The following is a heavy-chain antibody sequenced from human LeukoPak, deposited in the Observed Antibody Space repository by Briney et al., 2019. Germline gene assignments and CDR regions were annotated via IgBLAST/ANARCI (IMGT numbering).Heavy chain of an antibody. Sequence: GESLKISCKGSGYSFTSYWISWVRQMPGKGLEWMGRIDPSGSYTNYSPSFQGHVTISADKSISTAYLQWSSLKASDTAMYYCARHTDIVVVVAATGDAFDIWGQGTMVTVSS. V-gene: IGHV5-10-1*01. D-gene: IGHD2-15*01. CDR1: GYSFTSYW. J-gene: IGHJ3*02. CDR2: IDPSGSYT. CDR3: ARHTDIVVVVAATGDAFDI.